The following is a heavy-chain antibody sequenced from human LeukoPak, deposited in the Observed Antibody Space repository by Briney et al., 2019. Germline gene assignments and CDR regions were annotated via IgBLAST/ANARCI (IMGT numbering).Heavy chain of an antibody. J-gene: IGHJ4*02. V-gene: IGHV4-31*03. D-gene: IGHD6-19*01. CDR3: ARDEVSGGWYNH. CDR2: IYYSGST. CDR1: GGSISSNGYY. Sequence: SETLSLTCTVSGGSISSNGYYWSWIRQQPGKGLEWIGYIYYSGSTYYNPSLTSRVTISVDTSKNHFSLKLSSVTAADTAVYYCARDEVSGGWYNHWGQGTLVTVSS.